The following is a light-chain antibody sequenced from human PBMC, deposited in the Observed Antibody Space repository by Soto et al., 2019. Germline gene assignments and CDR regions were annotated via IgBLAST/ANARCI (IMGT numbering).Light chain of an antibody. V-gene: IGKV1-27*01. J-gene: IGKJ3*01. Sequence: DIQMTQSPSSLSASIGDRVTITCRASQGISNSLAWYQQKPGKGPSLLIYDASTLQSGVPSRFSGSGSGTDFTLTINSLQPEDVATYYCQEYKSAPYTFGPGTKVDIK. CDR1: QGISNS. CDR2: DAS. CDR3: QEYKSAPYT.